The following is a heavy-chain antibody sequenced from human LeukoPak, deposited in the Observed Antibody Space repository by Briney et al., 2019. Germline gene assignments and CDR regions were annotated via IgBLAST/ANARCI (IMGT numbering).Heavy chain of an antibody. Sequence: SDTLSLTCTVSGGSISSSSYYWGWIRQPPGKGLEWIGSIYYSGSTYYNPSLKSRVTISVDTSKNQFSLKLSSVTAADTAVYYCAREDSSAYYFDYWGQGTLVTVSS. D-gene: IGHD6-19*01. CDR2: IYYSGST. CDR3: AREDSSAYYFDY. V-gene: IGHV4-39*07. CDR1: GGSISSSSYY. J-gene: IGHJ4*02.